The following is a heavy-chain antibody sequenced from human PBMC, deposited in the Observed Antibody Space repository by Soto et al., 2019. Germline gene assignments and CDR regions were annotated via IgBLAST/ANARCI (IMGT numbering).Heavy chain of an antibody. CDR1: GFTFSSYA. J-gene: IGHJ4*02. CDR3: AESIVGYCSGGSCTN. D-gene: IGHD2-15*01. V-gene: IGHV3-23*01. Sequence: GGSLRLSCAASGFTFSSYAMSWVRQAPGKGLEWVSAISGSGGSTYYADSVKGRFTISRDNSKNTLYLQMNSLRAEDTAVYYCAESIVGYCSGGSCTNWGQGTLVTVSS. CDR2: ISGSGGST.